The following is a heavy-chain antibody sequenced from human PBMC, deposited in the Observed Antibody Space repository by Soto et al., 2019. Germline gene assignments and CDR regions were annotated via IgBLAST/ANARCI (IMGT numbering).Heavy chain of an antibody. D-gene: IGHD3-9*01. Sequence: EVQLVESGGDSVQPGGSLRLSCAASGFPFSSYWMHWVRHTPGKGLEWVSRISGDGTTIYYADSVTGRFTVSRDNAKNTLSLTMSGLGAEDTAVYYCAREYYGLLTGYYNDHWGQGTLVSVSS. CDR1: GFPFSSYW. CDR2: ISGDGTTI. CDR3: AREYYGLLTGYYNDH. V-gene: IGHV3-74*01. J-gene: IGHJ4*02.